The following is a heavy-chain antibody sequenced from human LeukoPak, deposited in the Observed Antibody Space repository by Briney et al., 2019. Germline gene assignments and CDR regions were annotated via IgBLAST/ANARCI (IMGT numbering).Heavy chain of an antibody. CDR2: IYYSGST. Sequence: SETLSLTCTVSGGSISSSSYYWGWIRQPPGKGLEWIRSIYYSGSTYYNPSLKSRVTISVDTSKNQFSLKLSSVTAADTAVYYCARQDAFDIWGQGTMVTVSS. CDR1: GGSISSSSYY. J-gene: IGHJ3*02. V-gene: IGHV4-39*01. CDR3: ARQDAFDI.